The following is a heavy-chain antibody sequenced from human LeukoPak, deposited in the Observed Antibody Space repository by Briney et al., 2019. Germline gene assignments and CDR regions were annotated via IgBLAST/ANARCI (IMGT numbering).Heavy chain of an antibody. J-gene: IGHJ6*03. D-gene: IGHD5-12*01. CDR3: ARATMAFSNLYYMDV. CDR2: IIPIFGTA. CDR1: GGTFSSYA. V-gene: IGHV1-69*13. Sequence: ASVKVSCKASGGTFSSYAISWVRQAPGQGLEWMGGIIPIFGTANYAQKFQGRVTITADESTSTAYMELSSLRSEDTAVYYCARATMAFSNLYYMDVWGKGTTVTISS.